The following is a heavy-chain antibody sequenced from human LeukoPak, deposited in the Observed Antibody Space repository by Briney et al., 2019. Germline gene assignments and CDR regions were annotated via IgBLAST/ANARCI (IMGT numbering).Heavy chain of an antibody. D-gene: IGHD6-19*01. J-gene: IGHJ3*02. V-gene: IGHV1-18*01. CDR2: ISAYNGNT. Sequence: GASVKVSCKASGYTFTSYGINWVRQAPGQGLEWMGWISAYNGNTNYAQKLQGRVTMTTDTSTSTAYMELRSLRSDDTAVYYCARDEAVAGRTLAFDIWGQGTMVTVSS. CDR1: GYTFTSYG. CDR3: ARDEAVAGRTLAFDI.